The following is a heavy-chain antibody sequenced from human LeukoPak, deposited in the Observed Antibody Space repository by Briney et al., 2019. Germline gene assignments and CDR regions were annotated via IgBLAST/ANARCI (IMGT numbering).Heavy chain of an antibody. CDR1: GGSISSYY. V-gene: IGHV4-59*12. D-gene: IGHD2-15*01. Sequence: PSETLSLTCTVSGGSISSYYWSWIRQPPGKGLEWIGYIYYSGSTNYNPSLKSRVTISVDKSKNQFSLKLSSVTAADTAVYYCARVSLDVGVVVVAARIYYFDYWGQGTLVTVSS. CDR3: ARVSLDVGVVVVAARIYYFDY. CDR2: IYYSGST. J-gene: IGHJ4*02.